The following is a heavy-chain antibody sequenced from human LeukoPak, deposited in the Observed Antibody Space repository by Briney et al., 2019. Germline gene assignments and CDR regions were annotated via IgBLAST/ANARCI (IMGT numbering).Heavy chain of an antibody. J-gene: IGHJ6*03. CDR1: GDSISSYY. CDR3: ASGAYSYYYMDV. Sequence: SETLSLTCTVSGDSISSYYWSWIRQPPGKRLEWIGYIYYSGSTNYNPSLKSQVTISVDTSKNQFSLKLSSVTAADTAVYYCASGAYSYYYMDVWGKGTTVTISS. D-gene: IGHD1-26*01. V-gene: IGHV4-59*01. CDR2: IYYSGST.